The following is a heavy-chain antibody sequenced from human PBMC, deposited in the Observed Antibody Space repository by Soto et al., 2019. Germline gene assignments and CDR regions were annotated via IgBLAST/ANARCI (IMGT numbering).Heavy chain of an antibody. CDR3: ARDDSGAWTQDY. D-gene: IGHD2-21*02. CDR1: GFTFSSFG. V-gene: IGHV3-33*01. CDR2: IWSDGRNT. J-gene: IGHJ4*02. Sequence: GGSLRLSCAASGFTFSSFGMHWVRQAPGKGLEWVAIIWSDGRNTYYADSVKGRFTISRDNSKNTLYLQMNSLRAEDTAVYYCARDDSGAWTQDYWGQGTLVTVSS.